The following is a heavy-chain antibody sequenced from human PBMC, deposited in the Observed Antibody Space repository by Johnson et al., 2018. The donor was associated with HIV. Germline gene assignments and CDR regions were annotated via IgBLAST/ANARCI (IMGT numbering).Heavy chain of an antibody. J-gene: IGHJ3*02. D-gene: IGHD1-14*01. CDR1: GFTFTSYA. CDR2: ISYDGSNK. V-gene: IGHV3-30*04. CDR3: ARATTSKDHACDI. Sequence: QVQLVESGGGVVQPGRSLRLSCAASGFTFTSYAMHWVRQAPGKGLEWVAVISYDGSNKYYADSVKGRFTISRDNSKNTLFLQMNSLRAEDTAVFYWARATTSKDHACDIWGQGTMVTVSS.